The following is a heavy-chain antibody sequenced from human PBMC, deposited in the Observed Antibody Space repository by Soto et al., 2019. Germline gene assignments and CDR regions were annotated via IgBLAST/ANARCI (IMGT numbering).Heavy chain of an antibody. CDR3: AGGSGSYYGYFQH. Sequence: ASVKVSCKASGYSFTNNDVSWVRQATGQGLEWMGWISAYNGNTNYAQKLQGRVTMTTDTSTSTAYMELRSLRSDDTAVYYCAGGSGSYYGYFQHWGQGTLVTVSS. V-gene: IGHV1-18*01. D-gene: IGHD1-26*01. J-gene: IGHJ1*01. CDR2: ISAYNGNT. CDR1: GYSFTNND.